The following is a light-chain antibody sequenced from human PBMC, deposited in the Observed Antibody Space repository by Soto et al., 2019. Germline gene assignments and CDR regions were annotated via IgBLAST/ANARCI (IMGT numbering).Light chain of an antibody. J-gene: IGKJ1*01. CDR3: QQYDSSVT. CDR2: GAS. Sequence: EIVLTQSPGSLSLSPGERATLSCRASQSVDSRFFAWYQQRPGQAPRLLIYGASRRATGIPDRFTGSGSGTDFTLTISGLELEDFALYSCQQYDSSVTFGLGTKVEIK. CDR1: QSVDSRF. V-gene: IGKV3-20*01.